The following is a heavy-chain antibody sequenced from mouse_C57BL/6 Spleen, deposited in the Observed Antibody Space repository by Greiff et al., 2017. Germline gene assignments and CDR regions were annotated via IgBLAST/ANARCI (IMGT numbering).Heavy chain of an antibody. CDR2: IDPSDSYP. CDR3: ATYGSSLAY. D-gene: IGHD1-1*01. V-gene: IGHV1-59*01. J-gene: IGHJ2*01. Sequence: VQLQQPGAELVRPGTSVKLSCKASGYTFTSYWMHWVKQRPGQGLEWIGVIDPSDSYPNYNPQFKGKATLTVDTSSSTAYMQLSSLTSEDSAVYDCATYGSSLAYGRQGTTLTVSA. CDR1: GYTFTSYW.